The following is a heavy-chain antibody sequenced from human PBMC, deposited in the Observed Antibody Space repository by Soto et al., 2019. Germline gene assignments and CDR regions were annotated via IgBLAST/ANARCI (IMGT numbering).Heavy chain of an antibody. V-gene: IGHV4-31*03. Sequence: PSETLSITCTVSGGSITSGGYYWSWIRQHPGKGLEWIGYIYYSGSTYYNPSLKSRVTISVDTSKNQFSLKLSSVTAADTAVYYCARGPVYFTNGVCPDKLFDYWGQGTLVTVSS. D-gene: IGHD2-8*01. CDR3: ARGPVYFTNGVCPDKLFDY. J-gene: IGHJ4*02. CDR1: GGSITSGGYY. CDR2: IYYSGST.